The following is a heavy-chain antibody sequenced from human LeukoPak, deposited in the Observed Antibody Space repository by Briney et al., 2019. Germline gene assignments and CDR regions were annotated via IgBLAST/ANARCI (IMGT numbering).Heavy chain of an antibody. Sequence: SETLSLTCTVSGGSISSYYWSWIRQPPGKGLEWIGYIYYSGSTNYNPSLKSRVTISVDTSKNQFSLKLSSVTAADTAVYYGASRVATARPHPPQGYYMDVWGKGATVTVSS. CDR1: GGSISSYY. CDR2: IYYSGST. V-gene: IGHV4-59*01. D-gene: IGHD5-12*01. J-gene: IGHJ6*03. CDR3: ASRVATARPHPPQGYYMDV.